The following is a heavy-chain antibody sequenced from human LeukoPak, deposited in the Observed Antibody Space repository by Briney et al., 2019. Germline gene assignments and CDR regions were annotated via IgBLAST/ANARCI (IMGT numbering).Heavy chain of an antibody. J-gene: IGHJ6*03. V-gene: IGHV3-13*01. Sequence: GGSLRLSCAASGFVFSTYDMHWVRQAPGKGLEWVSFIGSAGDTYYPGSVKGRFTISRENAKDSLFLQMNNLRAGDTAVYYCARGGRKWDDYYYYYMDVWGKGTTVTVSS. CDR2: IGSAGDT. CDR1: GFVFSTYD. CDR3: ARGGRKWDDYYYYYMDV. D-gene: IGHD1-26*01.